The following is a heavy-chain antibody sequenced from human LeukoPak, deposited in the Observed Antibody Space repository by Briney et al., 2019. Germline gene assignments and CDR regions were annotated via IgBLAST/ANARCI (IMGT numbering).Heavy chain of an antibody. Sequence: ASVKVSCEASGYTFTGYYLHWVRQAPGQGLEWVGGINSNNGDTHYAQNFQGRVTMTRDTSISTAYMELSRLGSDDTAVYYCARDGDGYNLDWGQGTLVTVSS. J-gene: IGHJ4*02. D-gene: IGHD5-24*01. CDR2: INSNNGDT. CDR1: GYTFTGYY. V-gene: IGHV1-2*02. CDR3: ARDGDGYNLD.